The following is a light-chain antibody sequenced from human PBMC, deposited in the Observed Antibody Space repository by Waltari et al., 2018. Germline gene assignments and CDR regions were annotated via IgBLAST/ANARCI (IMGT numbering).Light chain of an antibody. CDR1: SSNIGAGYE. CDR3: QSYDSSLSVV. Sequence: QSVLTQPPSVSGAPGQRVTIPCTGRSSNIGAGYEVHWYQPLPGTAPKPPIFGNSKRPSGVPDRFSCSKSGTSASLAITGLQAEDEADYYCQSYDSSLSVVFGGGTKLTVL. J-gene: IGLJ2*01. CDR2: GNS. V-gene: IGLV1-40*01.